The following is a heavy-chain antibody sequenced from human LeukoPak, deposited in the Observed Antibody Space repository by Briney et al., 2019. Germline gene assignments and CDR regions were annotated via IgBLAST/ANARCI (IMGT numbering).Heavy chain of an antibody. CDR1: GDSVSSKSAA. Sequence: SQTLSLTCAISGDSVSSKSAAWNWIRQFPSRGLEWLGRTYYRYKWFNEYAVSKKSRISINPHTAKNHFSLQQNSVTPDDTAVYYCARIATKDGRDYWGQGILVTVSS. V-gene: IGHV6-1*01. J-gene: IGHJ4*02. CDR2: TYYRYKWFN. D-gene: IGHD5-12*01. CDR3: ARIATKDGRDY.